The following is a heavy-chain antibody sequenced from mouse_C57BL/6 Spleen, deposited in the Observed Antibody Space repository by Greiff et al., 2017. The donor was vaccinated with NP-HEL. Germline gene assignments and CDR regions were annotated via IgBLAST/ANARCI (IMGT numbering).Heavy chain of an antibody. CDR1: GYSFTDYN. J-gene: IGHJ1*03. CDR3: ASPYYYGSSYWYFDV. Sequence: LKQSGPELVKPGASVKISCKASGYSFTDYNMNWVKQSNGKSLEWIGVINPNYGTTSYNQKFKGKATLTVDQSSSTAYMQLNSLTSEDSAVYYCASPYYYGSSYWYFDVWGTGTTVTVSS. CDR2: INPNYGTT. D-gene: IGHD1-1*01. V-gene: IGHV1-39*01.